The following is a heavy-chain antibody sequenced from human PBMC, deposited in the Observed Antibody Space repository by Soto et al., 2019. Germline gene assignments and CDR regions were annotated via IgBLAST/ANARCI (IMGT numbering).Heavy chain of an antibody. CDR1: GGTFSSYA. CDR3: ARDRIAGSKYYYGMDV. D-gene: IGHD6-13*01. Sequence: QVQLVQSGAEVKKPGSSVRVSCKASGGTFSSYAISWVRQAPGQGLEWMGGIIPIFGTENYAQKFQGRVTITADESTSTAYMELSSLRSEDTAMYYCARDRIAGSKYYYGMDVWGQGTTVTFSS. CDR2: IIPIFGTE. V-gene: IGHV1-69*01. J-gene: IGHJ6*02.